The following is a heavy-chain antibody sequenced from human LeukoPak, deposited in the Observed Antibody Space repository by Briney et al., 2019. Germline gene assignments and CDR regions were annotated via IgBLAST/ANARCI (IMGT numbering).Heavy chain of an antibody. V-gene: IGHV3-23*01. D-gene: IGHD1-26*01. Sequence: GGSLRLSCAASGFTFSNYAMSWVRQAPGKGLEWVSFISGSGGSTYYADSVKGRFTISRDNSTNTLYLHMSSLRGEDTAIYYCAKAKWDLASSFDYWGQGTLVTVSS. CDR3: AKAKWDLASSFDY. CDR1: GFTFSNYA. CDR2: ISGSGGST. J-gene: IGHJ4*02.